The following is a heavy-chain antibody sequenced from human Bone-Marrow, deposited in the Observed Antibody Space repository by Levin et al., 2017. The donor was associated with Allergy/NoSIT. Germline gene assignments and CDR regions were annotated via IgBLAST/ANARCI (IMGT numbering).Heavy chain of an antibody. V-gene: IGHV1-69*06. Sequence: SVKVSCKASGGTFSSYAISWVRQAPGQGLEWMGGIIPIFGTANYAQKFQGRVTITADKSTSTAYMELSSRRSEDTAVYYCASLGYCSGGSCYRGFNWFDPWGQGTLVTVSS. CDR2: IIPIFGTA. D-gene: IGHD2-15*01. J-gene: IGHJ5*02. CDR1: GGTFSSYA. CDR3: ASLGYCSGGSCYRGFNWFDP.